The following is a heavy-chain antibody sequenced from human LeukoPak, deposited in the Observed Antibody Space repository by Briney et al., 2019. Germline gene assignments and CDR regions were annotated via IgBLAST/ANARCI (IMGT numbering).Heavy chain of an antibody. CDR3: ARDPMVRGVIHYGMDV. V-gene: IGHV3-23*01. CDR1: GFTFSTYA. CDR2: IANSGGST. D-gene: IGHD3-10*01. Sequence: GGSLRLSCAASGFTFSTYAMSWVRQAPGKGLEWVSTIANSGGSTYYADSVKGRFTISRDNSKNTLYLQMNSLRAEDTAVYYCARDPMVRGVIHYGMDVWGQGTTVTVSS. J-gene: IGHJ6*02.